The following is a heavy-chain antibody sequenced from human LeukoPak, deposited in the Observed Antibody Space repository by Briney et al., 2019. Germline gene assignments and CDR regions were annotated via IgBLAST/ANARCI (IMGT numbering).Heavy chain of an antibody. CDR3: AKDQGDSYYYGSGSYHGPDY. Sequence: GGSLRLSCAVSGFTFSSYGMHWVCQAPGKGLERVAVISYDGSNKYYADSVKDRFTNSRDNSKKALYLQKNSLRAEDTAVYYCAKDQGDSYYYGSGSYHGPDYWGQGTLVTVSS. V-gene: IGHV3-30*18. J-gene: IGHJ4*02. D-gene: IGHD3-10*01. CDR2: ISYDGSNK. CDR1: GFTFSSYG.